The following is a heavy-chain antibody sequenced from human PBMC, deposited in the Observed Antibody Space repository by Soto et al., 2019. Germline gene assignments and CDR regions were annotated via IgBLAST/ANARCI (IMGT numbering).Heavy chain of an antibody. CDR3: ARCFLWFGEFRDGMDV. Sequence: SETLSLTCTVSGGSISSGGYYWSWIRQHPGKGLEWIGCIYYSGSTYYNPSLKSRVTISVDTSKNQFSLKLSSVTAADTAVYYCARCFLWFGEFRDGMDVWGRGTTVTVSS. J-gene: IGHJ6*02. D-gene: IGHD3-10*01. CDR2: IYYSGST. V-gene: IGHV4-31*03. CDR1: GGSISSGGYY.